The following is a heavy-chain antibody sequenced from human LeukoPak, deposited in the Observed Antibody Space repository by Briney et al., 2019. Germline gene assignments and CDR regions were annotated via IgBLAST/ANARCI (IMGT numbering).Heavy chain of an antibody. D-gene: IGHD3-22*01. CDR3: ATGITMIVVVNY. V-gene: IGHV4-59*05. CDR2: IYYSGST. J-gene: IGHJ4*02. Sequence: AGGSLRLSCAASGFTFSSYAMSWVRQAPGKGLEWIGSIYYSGSTYYNPSLKSRVTISVDTSKNQFSLKLSSVTAADTAVYYCATGITMIVVVNYWGQGTLVTVSS. CDR1: GFTFSSYA.